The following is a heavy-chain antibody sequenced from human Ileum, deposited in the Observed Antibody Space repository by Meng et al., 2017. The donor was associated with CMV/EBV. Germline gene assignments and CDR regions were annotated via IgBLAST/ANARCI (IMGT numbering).Heavy chain of an antibody. D-gene: IGHD1-26*01. Sequence: CTPSGYTFTSNNIIWVRQAPGQGPEWMGWIDTNTGNPTYAQGFTGRFVFSLDTSVNTACLQISSLKAEDTAVYYCARDGLSGRYFDYWGQGTLVTVSS. CDR2: IDTNTGNP. J-gene: IGHJ4*02. CDR1: GYTFTSNN. CDR3: ARDGLSGRYFDY. V-gene: IGHV7-4-1*02.